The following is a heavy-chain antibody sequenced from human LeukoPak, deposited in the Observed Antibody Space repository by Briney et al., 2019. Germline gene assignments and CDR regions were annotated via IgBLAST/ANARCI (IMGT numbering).Heavy chain of an antibody. D-gene: IGHD3-22*01. CDR3: AKDKGGYYYDSSGNIDY. J-gene: IGHJ4*02. V-gene: IGHV3-9*01. CDR2: ISLNSGSI. Sequence: PGGSLRLSCAASGFTFDDYAMHWVRQAPGKGLEWVSGISLNSGSIVYSDSVKGRFTISRGNAKKSLYLQMNRLTAEDTALYSCAKDKGGYYYDSSGNIDYWGQGTLVTVSS. CDR1: GFTFDDYA.